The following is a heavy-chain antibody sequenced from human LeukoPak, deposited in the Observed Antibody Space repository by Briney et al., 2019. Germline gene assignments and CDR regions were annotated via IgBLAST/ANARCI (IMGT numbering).Heavy chain of an antibody. CDR1: GFTFSSYS. Sequence: GGCLRLSCAASGFTFSSYSMNWVRQAPGKGLEWVSSISSSSSYIYYADSVKGRFTISRDNAKNSLYLQMNSLRAEDTAVYYCARVFGHGCLDYWGQGTLVTVSS. D-gene: IGHD3-16*01. CDR3: ARVFGHGCLDY. CDR2: ISSSSSYI. V-gene: IGHV3-21*01. J-gene: IGHJ4*02.